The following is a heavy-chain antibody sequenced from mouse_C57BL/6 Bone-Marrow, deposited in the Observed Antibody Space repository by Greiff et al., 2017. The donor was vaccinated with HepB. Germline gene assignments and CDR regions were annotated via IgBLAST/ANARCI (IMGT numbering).Heavy chain of an antibody. CDR1: GYTFTDYY. J-gene: IGHJ2*01. CDR2: IYPGSGNT. Sequence: VQLKESGAELVRPGASVKLSCKASGYTFTDYYINWVKQRPGQGLEWIARIYPGSGNTYYNEKFKGKATLTAEKSSSTAYMQLSSLTSEDSAVYFCATVVAGDYWGQGTTLTVSS. D-gene: IGHD1-1*01. V-gene: IGHV1-76*01. CDR3: ATVVAGDY.